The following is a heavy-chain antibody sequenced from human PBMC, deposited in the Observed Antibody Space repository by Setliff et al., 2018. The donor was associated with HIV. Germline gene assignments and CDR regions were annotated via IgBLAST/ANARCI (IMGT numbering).Heavy chain of an antibody. Sequence: GGSLRLSCAASGFIFSTFPMHWVRQTPGKGLEWVACIQYDGDTKYYADSVKGRFTISRDNSKNTLYLQMNSLRSEDTAVYSCARDLPVSHWYRYGLDYWGQGTLVTVSS. CDR2: IQYDGDTK. CDR1: GFIFSTFP. J-gene: IGHJ4*02. V-gene: IGHV3-30*04. D-gene: IGHD3-16*02. CDR3: ARDLPVSHWYRYGLDY.